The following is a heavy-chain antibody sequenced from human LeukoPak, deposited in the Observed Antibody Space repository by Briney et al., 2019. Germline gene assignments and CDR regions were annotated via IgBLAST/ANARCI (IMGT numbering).Heavy chain of an antibody. Sequence: SQTLSLTCAISGDSVSSNSAAWNWIRQSPSRGLEWLGRTYYRSKWYNDYAVSLKSRITINPDTSKNQFSLQLNSVTPEDTAVYYCAKGAAVAGHFDYWGQGTLVTVSS. CDR3: AKGAAVAGHFDY. CDR1: GDSVSSNSAA. J-gene: IGHJ4*02. CDR2: TYYRSKWYN. V-gene: IGHV6-1*01. D-gene: IGHD6-19*01.